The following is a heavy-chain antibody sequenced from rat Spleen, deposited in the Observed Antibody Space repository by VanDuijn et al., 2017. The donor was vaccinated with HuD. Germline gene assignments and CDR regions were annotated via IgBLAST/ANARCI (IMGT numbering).Heavy chain of an antibody. CDR3: ARENYYDGYYHVFAY. CDR2: MKYVGGT. CDR1: GFSLMDYR. Sequence: QVQLKESGPGLVQPSQTLSLTCTVPGFSLMDYRVHWVRQPPGKGLEWMGRMKYVGGTQYNSALKSRLSINKATSCQVFLKMNSLQTEDTATYYCARENYYDGYYHVFAYWGQGTLVTVSS. J-gene: IGHJ3*01. V-gene: IGHV2S30*01. D-gene: IGHD1-12*03.